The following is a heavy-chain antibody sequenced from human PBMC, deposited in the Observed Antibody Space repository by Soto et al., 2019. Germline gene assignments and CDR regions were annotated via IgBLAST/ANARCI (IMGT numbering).Heavy chain of an antibody. CDR3: AKGSGYCASSSCARDFFYYYGLDV. D-gene: IGHD2-2*01. V-gene: IGHV3-30*18. Sequence: QVQLVESGGGVVQPGRSPRLSCAASGFTFSNYGMHWVRQAPGKGLEWVALISYDGGNRYYADSVKGRFTISRDNPKSTLYMQINSLRAEDTAVYFCAKGSGYCASSSCARDFFYYYGLDVWGRGTTVIVSS. J-gene: IGHJ6*02. CDR2: ISYDGGNR. CDR1: GFTFSNYG.